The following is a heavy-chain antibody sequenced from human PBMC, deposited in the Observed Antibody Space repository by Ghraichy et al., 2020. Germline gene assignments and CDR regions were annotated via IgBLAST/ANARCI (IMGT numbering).Heavy chain of an antibody. CDR3: ARDSITIFGVVDNYGMDV. D-gene: IGHD3-3*01. V-gene: IGHV3-23*01. CDR1: GFAFSSYA. Sequence: GGSLRLSCAASGFAFSSYAMSWVRQAPGKGLEWVSTVSGSGDKTYYADSVKGRFTISRDNSKNTLYLQMNSLRVEDTAVYYCARDSITIFGVVDNYGMDVWGQGTTVTVSS. CDR2: VSGSGDKT. J-gene: IGHJ6*02.